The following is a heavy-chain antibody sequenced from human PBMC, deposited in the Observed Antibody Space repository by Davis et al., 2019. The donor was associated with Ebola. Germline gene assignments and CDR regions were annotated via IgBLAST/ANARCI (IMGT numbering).Heavy chain of an antibody. D-gene: IGHD2-2*01. CDR1: GFTFSSYE. V-gene: IGHV3-48*03. CDR3: ARDVGVVPAAMTLDV. CDR2: ISSSGSTI. J-gene: IGHJ6*02. Sequence: GGSLRLSCAASGFTFSSYEMNWVRQAPGKGLEWVSYISSSGSTIYYADSVKGRFTISRDNARNSLYLQMNSLRAGDTAVYYCARDVGVVPAAMTLDVWGPGNTVTVSS.